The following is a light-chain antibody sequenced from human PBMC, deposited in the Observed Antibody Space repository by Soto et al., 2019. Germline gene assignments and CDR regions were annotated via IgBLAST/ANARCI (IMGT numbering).Light chain of an antibody. V-gene: IGKV3-11*01. CDR2: EVS. CDR1: QTVSSS. CDR3: NQHINWHLT. Sequence: EIVLTQSPATLSLSPGERATLSCRASQTVSSSLAWYQQKPGQAPRLLIYEVSNRATGIPARFSGSGSGADFTLTISSLEPGDFALYYCNQHINWHLTFGGGTKV. J-gene: IGKJ4*01.